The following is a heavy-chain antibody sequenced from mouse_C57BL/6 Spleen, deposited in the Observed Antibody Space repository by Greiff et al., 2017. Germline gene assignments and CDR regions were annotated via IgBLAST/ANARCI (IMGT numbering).Heavy chain of an antibody. CDR3: ARLDAYYFDY. V-gene: IGHV1-63*01. Sequence: QVQLQQSGVELVRPGTSVKMSCKASGYTFTNYWIGWAKQRPGHGLEWIGDIYPGGGYTNYNEKFKGKATLTADKSSSTAYMQFSSLTSEDSAIYYCARLDAYYFDYWGQGTTLTVSS. CDR1: GYTFTNYW. J-gene: IGHJ2*01. CDR2: IYPGGGYT.